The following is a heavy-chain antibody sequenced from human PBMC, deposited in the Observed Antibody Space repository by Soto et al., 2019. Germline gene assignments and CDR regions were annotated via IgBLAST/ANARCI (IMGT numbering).Heavy chain of an antibody. CDR2: LYWDDDK. Sequence: QITLNESGPTVVKPTETLTLTCTFSGFSLTTSGVGVRWVRQSPGKAPEWLAFLYWDDDKRYSTSLKSRVTITKDTSKKQVVLTMANVDPADTATYYCAHRVLRAVFGLVTTTAIYFDFWGEGTPVVVSS. J-gene: IGHJ4*02. V-gene: IGHV2-5*02. D-gene: IGHD3-3*01. CDR3: AHRVLRAVFGLVTTTAIYFDF. CDR1: GFSLTTSGVG.